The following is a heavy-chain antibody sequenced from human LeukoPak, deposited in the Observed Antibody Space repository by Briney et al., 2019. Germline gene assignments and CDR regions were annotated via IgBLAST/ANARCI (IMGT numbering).Heavy chain of an antibody. D-gene: IGHD6-19*01. CDR1: GFTFSSYA. CDR3: AKPSSAYYNAIGY. J-gene: IGHJ4*02. V-gene: IGHV3-23*01. Sequence: GGSLRLSCAASGFTFSSYAMSWVRQAPGKGLEWVSGISGSGGSTYYADSVKGRFTISRDNSKNTLYLQMNSLRDEDTAVYYCAKPSSAYYNAIGYWGQGTLVTVSS. CDR2: ISGSGGST.